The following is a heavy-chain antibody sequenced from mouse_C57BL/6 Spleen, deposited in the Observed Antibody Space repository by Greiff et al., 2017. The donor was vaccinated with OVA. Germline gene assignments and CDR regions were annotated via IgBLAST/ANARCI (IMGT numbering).Heavy chain of an antibody. CDR2: INPNYGTT. Sequence: VQLKESGPELVKPGASVKISCKASGYSFTDYNMNWVKQSNGKSLEWIGVINPNYGTTSYNQKFKGKATLTVDQSSSTAYMQLNSLTSEDSAVYYCAKGYDGYPYWYFDVWGTGTTVTVSS. V-gene: IGHV1-39*01. CDR1: GYSFTDYN. J-gene: IGHJ1*03. D-gene: IGHD2-3*01. CDR3: AKGYDGYPYWYFDV.